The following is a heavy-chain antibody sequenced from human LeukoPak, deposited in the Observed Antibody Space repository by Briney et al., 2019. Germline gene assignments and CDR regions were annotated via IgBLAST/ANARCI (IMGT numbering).Heavy chain of an antibody. CDR1: GGSFSGYY. J-gene: IGHJ4*01. CDR2: INHSGST. Sequence: PSETLSLTCAVYGGSFSGYYWSWIRQPPGKGLEWIGEINHSGSTNYNPSLKSRVTISVDTSKNQFSLKLSSVTAADTAVYYCARGLDYSNFSSFDYWGHGTLVTVSS. CDR3: ARGLDYSNFSSFDY. D-gene: IGHD4-11*01. V-gene: IGHV4-34*01.